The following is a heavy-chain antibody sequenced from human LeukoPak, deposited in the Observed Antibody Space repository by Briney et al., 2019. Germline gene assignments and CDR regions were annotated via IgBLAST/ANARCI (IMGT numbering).Heavy chain of an antibody. J-gene: IGHJ4*02. V-gene: IGHV3-23*01. CDR1: GFTFSGYA. CDR3: AKESPYRAPTRTYYFDY. D-gene: IGHD1-14*01. Sequence: GGSLRLSCAASGFTFSGYAMSWVRQAPGKGLEWVAAISGSDGRLFYADSVKGRITISRDNSENTLFLQMNSLRAEDTALYYCAKESPYRAPTRTYYFDYWGQGTLVTVSS. CDR2: ISGSDGRL.